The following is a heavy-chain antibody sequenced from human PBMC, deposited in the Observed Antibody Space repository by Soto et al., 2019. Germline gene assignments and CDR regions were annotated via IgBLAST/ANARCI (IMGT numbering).Heavy chain of an antibody. CDR1: GYTFTSYY. CDR3: ARQGVRAYSSSWYRTGPYYYYYGMDV. Sequence: ASVKVSCKASGYTFTSYYMHWVRLAPGQGLEWMGIINPDGGGTSYAQQFQGRVIMTRDTSTSTVYMEMSSLRSEDTAVYYCARQGVRAYSSSWYRTGPYYYYYGMDVWGQGTTVTVSS. V-gene: IGHV1-46*01. J-gene: IGHJ6*02. CDR2: INPDGGGT. D-gene: IGHD6-13*01.